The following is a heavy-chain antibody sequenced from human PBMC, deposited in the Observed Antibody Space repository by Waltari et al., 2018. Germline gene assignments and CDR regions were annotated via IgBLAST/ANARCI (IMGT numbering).Heavy chain of an antibody. D-gene: IGHD4-17*01. CDR2: INEDGSEK. J-gene: IGHJ4*02. V-gene: IGHV3-7*04. CDR3: ARADYGGSADYDY. CDR1: GFPFSSCW. Sequence: EVQLVESGGTLVQPGGSLRLSCVASGFPFSSCWMTWVGQAPGKGLEWLANINEDGSEKFYVDSVTGRFSISRDNAKNSLYLQMNTLTVEDTAVYYCARADYGGSADYDYWGQGTLVTVSS.